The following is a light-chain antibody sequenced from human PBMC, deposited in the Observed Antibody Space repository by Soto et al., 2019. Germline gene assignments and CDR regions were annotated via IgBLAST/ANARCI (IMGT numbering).Light chain of an antibody. J-gene: IGKJ1*01. CDR1: QSVSSSY. CDR3: HQCLSSRS. V-gene: IGKV3-20*01. CDR2: AAS. Sequence: EIVLTQSPVTLSLSPGERATLSCRASQSVSSSYLAWYQQKPGQAPRLLIYAASSRATGIPDRFSGSGSGTDFTLTISKLEPEDFAVYYCHQCLSSRSFGPGTKVEIK.